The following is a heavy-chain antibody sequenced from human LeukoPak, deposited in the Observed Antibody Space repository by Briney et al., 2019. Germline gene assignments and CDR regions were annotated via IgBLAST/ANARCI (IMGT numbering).Heavy chain of an antibody. CDR3: ARFGYSGWNLEY. D-gene: IGHD5-12*01. J-gene: IGHJ4*02. Sequence: PGGSLRLSCAASAFSFRDSWMTWVRQAPGKGLEWVANINQGGSVKYYVDSVKGRFTISRDDAESSLYVQMNSLRDEDTAVYYCARFGYSGWNLEYWGQGTLVTVSS. V-gene: IGHV3-7*01. CDR2: INQGGSVK. CDR1: AFSFRDSW.